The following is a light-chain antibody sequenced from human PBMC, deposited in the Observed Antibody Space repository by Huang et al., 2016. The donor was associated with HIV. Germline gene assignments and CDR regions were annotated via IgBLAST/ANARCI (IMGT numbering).Light chain of an antibody. Sequence: DIVMTQSPDSLAVSLGERATIDCKSSQSVLYGSDKNNYLAWYQQKPGQPPKLLIYWASTRESWVPDRFSGSGSGTDFTLTISSLQAEDVAVYYCQQYYNTPITFGQGTRLEI. J-gene: IGKJ5*01. CDR2: WAS. CDR3: QQYYNTPIT. V-gene: IGKV4-1*01. CDR1: QSVLYGSDKNNY.